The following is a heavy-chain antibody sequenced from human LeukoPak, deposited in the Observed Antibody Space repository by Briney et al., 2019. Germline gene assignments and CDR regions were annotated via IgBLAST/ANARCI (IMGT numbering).Heavy chain of an antibody. J-gene: IGHJ6*03. CDR1: GYSISSGYY. CDR3: ARLHPLRRGHYYYYMDV. CDR2: IYRSGST. Sequence: SETLSLTCAVSGYSISSGYYWGWIRQPPGKGLEWIGSIYRSGSTYYNPSLKSRVTISVDTSKNQFSLKLSSVTAADTAVYYCARLHPLRRGHYYYYMDVWGKGTTVTVSS. V-gene: IGHV4-38-2*01. D-gene: IGHD4-17*01.